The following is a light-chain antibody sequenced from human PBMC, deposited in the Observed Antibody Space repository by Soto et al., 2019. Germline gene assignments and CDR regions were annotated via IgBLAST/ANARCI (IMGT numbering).Light chain of an antibody. V-gene: IGKV1-5*01. Sequence: DIPMTQSPSSVSASVGDRVTVTCRASQSVSGWLAWYQQKPGEAPKLLIYDASALPRGVPSRFSGSGSGTKFTLTIASLQPDDFATYYCQQYETFSGTFGPGTKVEI. CDR2: DAS. CDR1: QSVSGW. CDR3: QQYETFSGT. J-gene: IGKJ1*01.